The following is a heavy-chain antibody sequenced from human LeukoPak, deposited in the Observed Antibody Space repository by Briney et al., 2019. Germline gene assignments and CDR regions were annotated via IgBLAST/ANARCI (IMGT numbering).Heavy chain of an antibody. V-gene: IGHV1-69*13. D-gene: IGHD3-10*01. J-gene: IGHJ6*02. CDR1: GGTFSSYA. CDR2: IIPIFGTA. CDR3: AGGDSGEYYYYGMDV. Sequence: SVKVSCKASGGTFSSYAISWVRQAPGQGLEWMGGIIPIFGTANYAQKFQGRVTITADESTSTAYMELSSLRSEDTAVYYCAGGDSGEYYYYGMDVWGQGTTVTVSS.